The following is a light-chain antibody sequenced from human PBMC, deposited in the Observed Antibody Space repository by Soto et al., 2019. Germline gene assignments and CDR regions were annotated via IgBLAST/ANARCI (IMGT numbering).Light chain of an antibody. Sequence: DIQMTQSPSSLSASVGDRVTISCRASQAISNYLAWYQQKPGKVPKLLIYAASSLQSGVPPRFSGSGSGTDFTLTISSLQPEDVSTYYCQKYDNAPLTFGGGTKVDI. CDR1: QAISNY. J-gene: IGKJ4*01. CDR2: AAS. CDR3: QKYDNAPLT. V-gene: IGKV1-27*01.